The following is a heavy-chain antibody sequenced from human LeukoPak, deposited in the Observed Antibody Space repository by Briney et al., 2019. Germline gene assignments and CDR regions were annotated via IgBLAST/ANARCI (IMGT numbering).Heavy chain of an antibody. CDR3: AREGGSYSDAFDI. CDR1: GYTFTSYY. CDR2: INPSGGST. J-gene: IGHJ3*02. Sequence: ASVKVSCKASGYTFTSYYMHWVRQAPGQGLEWMGIINPSGGSTSYAQKFQGRVTMTRNTSISTAYMELSSLRSEDTAVYYCAREGGSYSDAFDIWGQGTMVTVSS. D-gene: IGHD1-26*01. V-gene: IGHV1-46*01.